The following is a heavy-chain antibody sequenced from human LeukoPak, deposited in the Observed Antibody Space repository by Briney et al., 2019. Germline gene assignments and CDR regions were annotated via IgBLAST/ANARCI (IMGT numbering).Heavy chain of an antibody. CDR3: ARGGRLNGLDV. J-gene: IGHJ6*02. V-gene: IGHV3-23*01. Sequence: GGSLRLSCVASGFTFSDYWMHWVRQAPGKGPEWVSVIGGSGGTTVYADSVKGRFTISRDNSKNTLYLQMSSLRAEDTALYYCARGGRLNGLDVWGQGTTVTVSS. CDR2: IGGSGGTT. CDR1: GFTFSDYW. D-gene: IGHD3-16*01.